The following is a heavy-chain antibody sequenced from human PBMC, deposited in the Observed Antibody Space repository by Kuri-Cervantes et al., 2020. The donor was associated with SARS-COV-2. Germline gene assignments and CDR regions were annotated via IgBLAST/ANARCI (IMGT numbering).Heavy chain of an antibody. D-gene: IGHD3-10*01. J-gene: IGHJ6*02. CDR2: INPSGGST. V-gene: IGHV1-46*04. Sequence: ASVKASCKASGYTFTSYYMHWVRQAPGQGLEWMGIINPSGGSTYYADSVKGRFTISRDNSKNTLYLQMSSLRAEDTAVYYCVKDLGITMVRGVIIDYYYYGKDVWGQGTTVTVSS. CDR1: GYTFTSYY. CDR3: VKDLGITMVRGVIIDYYYYGKDV.